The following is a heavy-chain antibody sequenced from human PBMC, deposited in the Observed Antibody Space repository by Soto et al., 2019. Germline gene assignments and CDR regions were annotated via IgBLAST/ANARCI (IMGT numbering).Heavy chain of an antibody. CDR3: TRHHESGDYYYGMDV. Sequence: GGSLRLSCAVSGFTFSGSAMHWVRQASGKGLEWVGRIRSKANSYATAYAASVKGRFTISRDDSKNTAYLQMNSLKTEDTAVYYCTRHHESGDYYYGMDVWGQGTTVTVSS. CDR2: IRSKANSYAT. D-gene: IGHD7-27*01. CDR1: GFTFSGSA. V-gene: IGHV3-73*01. J-gene: IGHJ6*02.